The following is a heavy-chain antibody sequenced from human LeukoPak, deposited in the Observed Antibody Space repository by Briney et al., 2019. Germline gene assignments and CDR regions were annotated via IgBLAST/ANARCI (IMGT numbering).Heavy chain of an antibody. CDR2: IKQDGSEK. Sequence: GGSLRLSCEASGFTFSTYWMSWVRQAPGKGLEWVANIKQDGSEKYYVDSVKGRFTISRDNAKNSLYLQMNSLRAEDTAVYYCARESVTSAFDIWGQGTMVTVSS. CDR3: ARESVTSAFDI. CDR1: GFTFSTYW. V-gene: IGHV3-7*01. D-gene: IGHD1/OR15-1a*01. J-gene: IGHJ3*02.